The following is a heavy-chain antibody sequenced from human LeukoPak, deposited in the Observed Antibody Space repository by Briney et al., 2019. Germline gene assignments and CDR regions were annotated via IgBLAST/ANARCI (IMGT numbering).Heavy chain of an antibody. J-gene: IGHJ4*02. Sequence: SETLSLTCTVSGGSISSYYWGWIRQPPGKGREGIGSIYYSGSTYYNPSLKNRVTISVDTSKNQFSLKLSSVTAADPAVYYCARQDYYYDSSGTGTLDYWGQGTLVTVSS. CDR2: IYYSGST. V-gene: IGHV4-39*01. D-gene: IGHD3-22*01. CDR3: ARQDYYYDSSGTGTLDY. CDR1: GGSISSYY.